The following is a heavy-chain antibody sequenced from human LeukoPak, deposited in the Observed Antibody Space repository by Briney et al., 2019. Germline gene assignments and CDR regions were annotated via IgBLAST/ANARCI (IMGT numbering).Heavy chain of an antibody. CDR1: GYTFSGSY. V-gene: IGHV1-2*02. CDR3: AGADEYASEYYFDY. Sequence: ASVKVSCKASGYTFSGSYMHWVRQAPGQGPGQGLEWMGWINPNSGGTNYALKFQGRVAITSDTSISTAYMELSSLRSDDTAVYYCAGADEYASEYYFDYWGQGTLVTVSS. D-gene: IGHD2-2*01. J-gene: IGHJ4*02. CDR2: INPNSGGT.